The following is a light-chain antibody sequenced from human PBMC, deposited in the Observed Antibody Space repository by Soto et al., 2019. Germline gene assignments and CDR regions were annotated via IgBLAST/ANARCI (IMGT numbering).Light chain of an antibody. Sequence: DIQMTQSPSSLSASVGDKVTITCRASQSISSYLNWYQQKPGKAPKPLIYAASSLQSGVPSRFSGSGSGTDFTLTISSLQPEDFATYYCQQSYSTPYTFGQGTKVAIK. V-gene: IGKV1-39*01. CDR2: AAS. CDR3: QQSYSTPYT. J-gene: IGKJ2*01. CDR1: QSISSY.